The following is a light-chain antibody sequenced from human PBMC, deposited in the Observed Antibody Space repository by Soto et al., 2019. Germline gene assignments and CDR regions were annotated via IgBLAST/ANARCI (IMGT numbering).Light chain of an antibody. CDR2: SNN. CDR3: AAWDDSLNGPV. J-gene: IGLJ2*01. Sequence: QSVLTQPASASGTAGQRVTISCSGSSSNIGSNAVNWYQQLPGTAPKLLIYSNNERPSGVPDRLSGSKSGTSASLAISGLQSEDEADYYCAAWDDSLNGPVFGGGTQLTV. CDR1: SSNIGSNA. V-gene: IGLV1-44*01.